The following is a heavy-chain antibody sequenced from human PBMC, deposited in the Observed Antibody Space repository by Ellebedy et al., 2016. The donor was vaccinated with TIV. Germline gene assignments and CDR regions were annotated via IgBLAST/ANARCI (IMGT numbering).Heavy chain of an antibody. Sequence: PGGSLRLSCVASGFTFSSYAMSWVRQAPGKGLEWVSVISGSGDYTNYADSVKGRFTISRDNSKNTLYLQMNSLRAEDNAVYFCAKREMIRDTTGAPAPLFDLWGQGTLVTVSS. CDR3: AKREMIRDTTGAPAPLFDL. CDR1: GFTFSSYA. CDR2: ISGSGDYT. D-gene: IGHD1-26*01. V-gene: IGHV3-23*01. J-gene: IGHJ4*02.